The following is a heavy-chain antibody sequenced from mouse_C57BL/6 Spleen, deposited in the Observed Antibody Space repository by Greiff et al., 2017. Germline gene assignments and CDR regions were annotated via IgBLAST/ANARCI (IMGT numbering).Heavy chain of an antibody. Sequence: VKLVESGAELARPGASVKLSCKASGYTFTSYGISWVKQRTGQGLEWIGEIYPRSGNTYYNEKFKGKATLTADKSSSTAYMELRSLTSEDSAVYFCARDYGSSYGDWYFDVWGTGTTVTVSS. CDR1: GYTFTSYG. J-gene: IGHJ1*03. D-gene: IGHD1-1*01. CDR3: ARDYGSSYGDWYFDV. CDR2: IYPRSGNT. V-gene: IGHV1-81*01.